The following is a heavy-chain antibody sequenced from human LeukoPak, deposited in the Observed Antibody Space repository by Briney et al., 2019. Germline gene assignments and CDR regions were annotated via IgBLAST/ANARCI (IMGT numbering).Heavy chain of an antibody. Sequence: SGTLSLTCAVSGGSISSSNWWSWVRQPPGKGLEWIGEIYHSGSTNYNPSLKSRVTISVDKSKNQFSLKLSSVTAADTAVYYCARDLGGVVVVAATPYYYYYMDVWGKGTTVTVSS. J-gene: IGHJ6*03. CDR1: GGSISSSNW. D-gene: IGHD2-15*01. CDR3: ARDLGGVVVVAATPYYYYYMDV. CDR2: IYHSGST. V-gene: IGHV4-4*02.